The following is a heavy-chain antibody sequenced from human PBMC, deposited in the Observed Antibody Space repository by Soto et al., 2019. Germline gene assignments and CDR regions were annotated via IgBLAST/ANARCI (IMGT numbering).Heavy chain of an antibody. D-gene: IGHD2-2*01. J-gene: IGHJ6*02. CDR2: INPNSGGK. V-gene: IGHV1-2*02. CDR1: GYTFTGYY. CDR3: ARGSSYYYYGMDV. Sequence: RASVKVSCKACGYTFTGYYMHWVRQAPGQGREGMGWINPNSGGKNCAQKFQGGVTMTRDTSISTAYMELSRLRSDATAVYYCARGSSYYYYGMDVWGQGTTVTVSS.